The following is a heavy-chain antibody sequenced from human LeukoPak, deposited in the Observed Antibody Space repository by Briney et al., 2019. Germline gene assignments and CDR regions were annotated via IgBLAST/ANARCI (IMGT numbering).Heavy chain of an antibody. Sequence: GASVKVSCKASGYTFTNYAMHWVRQAPGQRLEWMGWINGGNGNTKHAQKFQGRVTMTEDTSTDTAYMELSSLRSEDTAVYYCATTAKESYDYVDYWGQGTLVTVSS. D-gene: IGHD3-16*01. CDR3: ATTAKESYDYVDY. CDR1: GYTFTNYA. V-gene: IGHV1-3*01. J-gene: IGHJ4*02. CDR2: INGGNGNT.